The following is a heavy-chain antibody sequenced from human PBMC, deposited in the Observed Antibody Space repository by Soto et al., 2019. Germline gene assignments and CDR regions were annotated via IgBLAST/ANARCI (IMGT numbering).Heavy chain of an antibody. CDR1: GFSFSNCG. CDR3: VKGSDVARQELDY. J-gene: IGHJ4*02. D-gene: IGHD3-3*01. CDR2: ITSDGSGK. V-gene: IGHV3-30*18. Sequence: QVQPGESGGGVVQPGRSLRLSCAASGFSFSNCGMHWVRQAPGKGLGRVAAITSDGSGKYYSESVKGRFTIPIDNSKNTLFLKMNSLRVEDTAVYYCVKGSDVARQELDYWGQGTLVTVSS.